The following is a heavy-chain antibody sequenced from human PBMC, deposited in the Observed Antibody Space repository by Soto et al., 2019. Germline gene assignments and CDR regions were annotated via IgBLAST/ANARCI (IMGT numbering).Heavy chain of an antibody. V-gene: IGHV3-74*01. CDR1: GFTFSMYW. Sequence: GGSLRLSCVVSGFTFSMYWMHWVRQVPGQGPFWVSRISDDGATTNYADSVRGRFTISRDNSKNTLYLQMNNLKPDDTAIYYCTRGHRADSSGTGDHWGQGTRVTVSS. J-gene: IGHJ4*02. CDR2: ISDDGATT. D-gene: IGHD1-26*01. CDR3: TRGHRADSSGTGDH.